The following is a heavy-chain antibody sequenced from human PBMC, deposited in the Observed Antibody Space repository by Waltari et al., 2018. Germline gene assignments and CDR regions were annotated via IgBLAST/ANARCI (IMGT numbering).Heavy chain of an antibody. J-gene: IGHJ4*02. CDR2: IIPIFGKA. D-gene: IGHD4-4*01. CDR3: AREPYYTGTETRFDY. Sequence: QVQLVQSGAEVKKPGSSVKVSCKASGGTFSSYAISWLRQAPGQGLEWMGRIIPIFGKANYAQKFTGRVTITADKSTSTAYMELSSLRSEDTYVYYFAREPYYTGTETRFDYWGQGTLVTVSS. CDR1: GGTFSSYA. V-gene: IGHV1-69*04.